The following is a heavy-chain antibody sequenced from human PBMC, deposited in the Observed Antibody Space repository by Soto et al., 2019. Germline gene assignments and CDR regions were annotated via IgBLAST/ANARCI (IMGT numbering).Heavy chain of an antibody. Sequence: GASVKVSCKASGYTFTIYGISWVRQVPGQGLEWMGWIIPIIGIINYAQKFQGRVTITADKFTGTAYMELTRLRSDDTAVYYCAGDPDSHYNDSHAYSYPWGQGTLVTVSS. D-gene: IGHD3-22*01. CDR3: AGDPDSHYNDSHAYSYP. CDR2: IIPIIGII. CDR1: GYTFTIYG. V-gene: IGHV1-69*10. J-gene: IGHJ5*02.